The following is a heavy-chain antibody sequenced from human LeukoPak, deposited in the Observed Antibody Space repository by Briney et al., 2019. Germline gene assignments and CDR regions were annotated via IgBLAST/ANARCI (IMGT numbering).Heavy chain of an antibody. V-gene: IGHV3-7*03. Sequence: GSLRLSCAASGFTCSSYWMSWVRQAPGKGLEWVANIKQDGSEKYYVDSVKGRFTISRDNAKNSLYLQMNSLRAEDTALYHCARNNGMDVWGQGTTVIVSS. CDR2: IKQDGSEK. CDR3: ARNNGMDV. CDR1: GFTCSSYW. J-gene: IGHJ6*02.